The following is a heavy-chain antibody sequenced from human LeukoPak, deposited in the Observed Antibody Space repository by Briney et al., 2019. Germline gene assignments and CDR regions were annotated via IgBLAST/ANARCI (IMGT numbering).Heavy chain of an antibody. J-gene: IGHJ4*02. Sequence: ASVKVSCKASGYTFTGYYMHWVRQAPGQGLEWMGWINPNSGGTNFTQKFQGRVTMTRDTSISTAYMKLIRLRSDDTAVYYCARGRGVPRYYYDSSGYYSTLYFDYWGQGTLVTVSS. V-gene: IGHV1-2*02. D-gene: IGHD3-22*01. CDR1: GYTFTGYY. CDR2: INPNSGGT. CDR3: ARGRGVPRYYYDSSGYYSTLYFDY.